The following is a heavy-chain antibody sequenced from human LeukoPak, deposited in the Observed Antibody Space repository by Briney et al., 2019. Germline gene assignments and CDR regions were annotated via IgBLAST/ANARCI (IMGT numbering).Heavy chain of an antibody. J-gene: IGHJ4*02. V-gene: IGHV3-30*03. CDR3: ASEYYYDSSGYYYVSSYFDY. D-gene: IGHD3-22*01. CDR1: GFTFSNYG. Sequence: GGSLRLSCAASGFTFSNYGMHWVRQAPGKGLEWVAVISSDGSNKYYSDSVKGRFTISRDNSKNSLYLQMNSLRAEDTAVYYCASEYYYDSSGYYYVSSYFDYWGQGTLVTVSS. CDR2: ISSDGSNK.